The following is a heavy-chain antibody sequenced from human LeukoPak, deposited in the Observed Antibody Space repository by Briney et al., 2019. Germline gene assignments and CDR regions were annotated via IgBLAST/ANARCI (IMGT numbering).Heavy chain of an antibody. CDR1: GASINSHY. CDR2: IYISGST. Sequence: SETLSLACSVSGASINSHYWTWIRQPAGKGLEWIGRIYISGSTNYSPSLKSRVTMSVDTSKNQFSLNLISVTAADTAVYYCARALNPLPGTYYFDYWGQGTLVTVSS. CDR3: ARALNPLPGTYYFDY. J-gene: IGHJ4*02. V-gene: IGHV4-4*07. D-gene: IGHD2-15*01.